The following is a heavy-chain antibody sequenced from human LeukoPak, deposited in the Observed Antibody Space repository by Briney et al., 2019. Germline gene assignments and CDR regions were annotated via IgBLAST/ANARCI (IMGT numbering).Heavy chain of an antibody. J-gene: IGHJ3*02. CDR3: ARSDGSGLVRI. Sequence: SETLSLTCSVSDDSITMYYWTWIRQPPGKGLEWIGNIFDSGNTYYNTSLKSRVTISLDTSKNRFSLNLNSVTAADTAVYYCARSDGSGLVRIWGQGTMVTVSS. CDR1: DDSITMYY. CDR2: IFDSGNT. D-gene: IGHD3-22*01. V-gene: IGHV4-59*12.